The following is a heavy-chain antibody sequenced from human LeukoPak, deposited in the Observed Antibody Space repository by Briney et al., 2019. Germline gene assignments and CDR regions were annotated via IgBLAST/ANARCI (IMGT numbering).Heavy chain of an antibody. CDR1: GGSISTYY. V-gene: IGHV4-59*08. J-gene: IGHJ3*01. Sequence: SETLSLTCTVSGGSISTYYWSWIRQPPGKGLEWIGYMYNSGSTNYNPALKSRVTISIDTSKNQVSLRLSSVTAADTAVYYCARQGSGGRSFDVWGQGTMVTVSS. CDR2: MYNSGST. CDR3: ARQGSGGRSFDV. D-gene: IGHD1-26*01.